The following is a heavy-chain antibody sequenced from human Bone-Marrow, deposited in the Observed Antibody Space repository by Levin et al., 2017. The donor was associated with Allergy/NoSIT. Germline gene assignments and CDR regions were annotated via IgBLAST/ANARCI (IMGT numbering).Heavy chain of an antibody. CDR2: IWYDGSNI. D-gene: IGHD2-15*01. Sequence: TGGSLRLSCAASGFTFSTAGMHWVRQAPGKGLEWVSIIWYDGSNINYADSVKGRFTISRDNSKNRVYLQMNSLRAEDTAVYYCARDRGDCVGGRCQSDYIDYWGQGTLVTVSS. J-gene: IGHJ4*02. V-gene: IGHV3-33*01. CDR3: ARDRGDCVGGRCQSDYIDY. CDR1: GFTFSTAG.